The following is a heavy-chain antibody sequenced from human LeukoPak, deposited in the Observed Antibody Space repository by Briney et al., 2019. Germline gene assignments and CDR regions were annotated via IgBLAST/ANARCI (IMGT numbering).Heavy chain of an antibody. D-gene: IGHD2-2*01. CDR3: ARGPLNGYCSSTSCYVRTKKFDY. V-gene: IGHV4-34*01. Sequence: KASETLSLTCAVYGGSFSGYYWSWIRQPPGKGLEWIGEINHSGSTNYNPSLKSRATISVDTSKNQFSLKLSSVTAADTAVYYCARGPLNGYCSSTSCYVRTKKFDYWGQGTLVTVSS. CDR1: GGSFSGYY. J-gene: IGHJ4*02. CDR2: INHSGST.